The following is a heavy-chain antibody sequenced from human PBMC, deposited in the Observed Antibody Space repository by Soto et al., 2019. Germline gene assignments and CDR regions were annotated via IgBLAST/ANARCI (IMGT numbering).Heavy chain of an antibody. Sequence: GESLKISCQGSEYTFTNSWIAWVCQMSGKGLEYMGIIYPFDSDIRYNPSFQGHVTISADRSINTAFLHWSSLRASDTAMYYCAILSTSPSKDLSYSYFSIDVWGPGTTVTVSS. CDR2: IYPFDSDI. CDR1: EYTFTNSW. J-gene: IGHJ6*03. D-gene: IGHD3-9*01. V-gene: IGHV5-51*01. CDR3: AILSTSPSKDLSYSYFSIDV.